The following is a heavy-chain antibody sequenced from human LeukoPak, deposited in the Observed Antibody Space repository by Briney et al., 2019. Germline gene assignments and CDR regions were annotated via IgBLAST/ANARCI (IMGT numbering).Heavy chain of an antibody. CDR1: GYTFTSYG. V-gene: IGHV1-18*01. CDR3: ASAPRTWELPPGPVYYYYGMDV. D-gene: IGHD1-26*01. Sequence: ASVKVSCKASGYTFTSYGISWVRQAPGQGLEWMGWISAYNGNTNYAQKLQGRVTMTTDTSTSTAYMELRSLRSDDTAVYYCASAPRTWELPPGPVYYYYGMDVWGQGTTVTVSS. J-gene: IGHJ6*02. CDR2: ISAYNGNT.